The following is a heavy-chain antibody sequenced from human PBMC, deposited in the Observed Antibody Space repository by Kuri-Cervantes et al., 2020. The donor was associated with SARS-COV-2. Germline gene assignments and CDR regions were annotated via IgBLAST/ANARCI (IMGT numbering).Heavy chain of an antibody. D-gene: IGHD3-3*01. CDR3: ASFFQEEYAFDI. Sequence: LSLTCAASGFTFSSYGMHWVRQAPGKGLEWVAVISYDGSNKYYADSVKGRFTISRDNSKNTLYLQMNSLRAEDTAVYYCASFFQEEYAFDIWGQGTMVTVSS. V-gene: IGHV3-30*03. J-gene: IGHJ3*02. CDR1: GFTFSSYG. CDR2: ISYDGSNK.